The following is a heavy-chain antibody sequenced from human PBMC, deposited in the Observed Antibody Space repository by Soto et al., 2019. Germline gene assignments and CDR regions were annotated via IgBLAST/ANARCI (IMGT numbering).Heavy chain of an antibody. CDR1: GDTFNFYS. CDR3: ATSYGSGYRAFDF. Sequence: QVQLVQSGAEVKRPGSSVKVSCKASGDTFNFYSINWVRQAPGLGLEWMGRVNPILSMSNYAQRFQGRVTMTAAKSTSPAYMELSGLRSEDTAIYYCATSYGSGYRAFDFWGQGALVTVSS. D-gene: IGHD3-10*01. CDR2: VNPILSMS. J-gene: IGHJ4*02. V-gene: IGHV1-69*04.